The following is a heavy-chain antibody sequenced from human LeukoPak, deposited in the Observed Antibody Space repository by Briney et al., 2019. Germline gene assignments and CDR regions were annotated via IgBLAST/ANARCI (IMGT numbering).Heavy chain of an antibody. Sequence: ASVKVSCKASGYTFTNYYMHWVRQAPGQGLEWMGVINPNGGGTSYAQKFQGRVTMTRDTSTSTVYMELSSLRSEDTAVYHCANGWSPDYWGRGTLVTVSS. D-gene: IGHD2-15*01. V-gene: IGHV1-46*01. CDR1: GYTFTNYY. J-gene: IGHJ4*02. CDR2: INPNGGGT. CDR3: ANGWSPDY.